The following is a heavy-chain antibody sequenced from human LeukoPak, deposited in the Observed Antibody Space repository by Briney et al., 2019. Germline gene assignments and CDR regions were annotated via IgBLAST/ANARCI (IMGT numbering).Heavy chain of an antibody. CDR3: ARGVVAATFYYYMDV. V-gene: IGHV1-2*02. J-gene: IGHJ6*03. CDR2: INPSSGGT. Sequence: ASVKVSCKPSGYTFTGYYIHWVRQAPGQGLEWMGWINPSSGGTNYPQKFQGRVTMTRDTSLRTAYVELSGLRSDDTAVYYCARGVVAATFYYYMDVWGKGTTVTVSS. CDR1: GYTFTGYY. D-gene: IGHD2-15*01.